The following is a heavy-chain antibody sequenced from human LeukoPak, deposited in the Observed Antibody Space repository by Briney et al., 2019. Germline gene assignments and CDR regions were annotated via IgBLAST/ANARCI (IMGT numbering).Heavy chain of an antibody. Sequence: PGGSLRLSCVASGFTFSSYAMSWVRQAPGKGLEWVSTITGSGVGTYYTDSVKGRFTIPRDNSKNTLYLQMNSLRAEDTAVYYCAKDFGGSYGEFDPWGEGTLVTVPS. J-gene: IGHJ5*02. CDR2: ITGSGVGT. CDR1: GFTFSSYA. D-gene: IGHD1-26*01. V-gene: IGHV3-23*01. CDR3: AKDFGGSYGEFDP.